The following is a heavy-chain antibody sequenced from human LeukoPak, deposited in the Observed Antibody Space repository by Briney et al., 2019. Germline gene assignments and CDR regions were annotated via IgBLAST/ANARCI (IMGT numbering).Heavy chain of an antibody. V-gene: IGHV3-23*01. J-gene: IGHJ1*01. CDR1: GFTFRDAW. CDR3: AKDWAVEMATITVFQY. CDR2: ISGSGGTT. D-gene: IGHD5-24*01. Sequence: PGGSLRLSCATSGFTFRDAWMSWVRQAPGKGLEWVSGISGSGGTTYYADSVKGRFTISRDNSKNTLYLQMNSLRAEDTAVYYCAKDWAVEMATITVFQYWGQGTLVTVSS.